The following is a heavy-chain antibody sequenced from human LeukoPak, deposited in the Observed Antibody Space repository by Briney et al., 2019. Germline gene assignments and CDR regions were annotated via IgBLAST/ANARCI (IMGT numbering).Heavy chain of an antibody. CDR2: ISHSGST. Sequence: SETLSLTCAVYGGSFSGYYWSWIRQPPGKGLEWIGEISHSGSTNYNPSLKSRVTISVDTSKNQFSLKLSSVTAADTAVYYCARSPRGVATIPKVYFDLWGRGTLVTVSS. CDR1: GGSFSGYY. V-gene: IGHV4-34*01. D-gene: IGHD5-12*01. CDR3: ARSPRGVATIPKVYFDL. J-gene: IGHJ2*01.